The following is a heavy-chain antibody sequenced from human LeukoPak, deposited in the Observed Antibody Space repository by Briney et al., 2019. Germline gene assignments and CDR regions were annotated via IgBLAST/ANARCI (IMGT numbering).Heavy chain of an antibody. CDR3: ARGVYGGYDLAYWFDP. V-gene: IGHV1-69*10. Sequence: SVKVSCKASGGTFSSYAISWVXXXXXXXXXXXXXXIPILGIANYAQKFQGRVTITADKSTSTAYMELSSLRSEDTAVYYCARGVYGGYDLAYWFDPWGQGTLVTVSS. CDR2: XIPILGIA. J-gene: IGHJ5*02. CDR1: GGTFSSYA. D-gene: IGHD5-12*01.